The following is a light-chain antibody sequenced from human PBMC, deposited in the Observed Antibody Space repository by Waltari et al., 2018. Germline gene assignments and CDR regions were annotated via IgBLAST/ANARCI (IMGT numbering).Light chain of an antibody. V-gene: IGKV3-20*01. CDR3: QQYGTSPWT. Sequence: EIVLTQSPGTLSLPPGERATLSCRASQSVSSSYLAWFQQKPGQAPRLLIYGASTRASGIPDSFSGSGSGTDFTLTINRLEPEDLAVYYCQQYGTSPWTFGQGTKVEIK. CDR2: GAS. J-gene: IGKJ1*01. CDR1: QSVSSSY.